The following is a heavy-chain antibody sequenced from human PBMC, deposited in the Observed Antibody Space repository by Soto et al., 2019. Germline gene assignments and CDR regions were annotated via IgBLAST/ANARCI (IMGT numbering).Heavy chain of an antibody. CDR1: RFVFSDYD. D-gene: IGHD2-21*02. CDR2: ISSSSSYT. V-gene: IGHV3-11*06. J-gene: IGHJ4*02. CDR3: QRDGDIVVGTATI. Sequence: GWFEGVFGSELRFVFSDYDLSCIRTAPGKGLEWVSYISSSSSYTNYADSVKGRFTISRDNAKNSLYLQMNSLRAEDTAVYYCQRDGDIVVGTATIWGQRNLV.